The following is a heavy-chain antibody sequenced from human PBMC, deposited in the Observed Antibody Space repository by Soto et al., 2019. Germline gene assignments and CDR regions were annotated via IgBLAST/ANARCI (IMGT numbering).Heavy chain of an antibody. V-gene: IGHV4-39*02. D-gene: IGHD2-15*01. Sequence: PSETLSLTCTVSGGSINSNNYYWGWIRQPPGKGLAWIASIYYDGSTYYNPSLKSRVSISVDTSKNHFSLKLSSATAADTAVYYCAKVVVAATRHTDFDSWGQGTLVTVSS. J-gene: IGHJ4*02. CDR3: AKVVVAATRHTDFDS. CDR2: IYYDGST. CDR1: GGSINSNNYY.